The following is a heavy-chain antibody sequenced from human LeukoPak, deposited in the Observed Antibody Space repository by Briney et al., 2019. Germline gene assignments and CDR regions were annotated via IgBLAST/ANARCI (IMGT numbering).Heavy chain of an antibody. J-gene: IGHJ4*02. CDR2: INAGNSNT. CDR1: GYTFTSYA. Sequence: GASVKVSCKASGYTFTSYAMHWVRQAPGQRLEWMGWINAGNSNTKYSQEFQGRVTITRDTSASIAYMELSSLRSEDMAVYYCARSGSGTFLVPYYFDYWGQGTLVTVSS. V-gene: IGHV1-3*03. D-gene: IGHD3-10*01. CDR3: ARSGSGTFLVPYYFDY.